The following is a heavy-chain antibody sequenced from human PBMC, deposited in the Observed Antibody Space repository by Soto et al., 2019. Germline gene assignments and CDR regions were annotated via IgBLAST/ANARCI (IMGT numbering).Heavy chain of an antibody. D-gene: IGHD3-22*01. CDR2: INMDGTST. Sequence: PGGSLRLSCAASGFTFSNDWMHWVRQAAGKGLVWVSRINMDGTSTNYADSVKGRFTISRDNAKNTLYLQMNSLRDEDTSLFYFARDDSSGYWNDAFDIWGQGTMVTVSS. CDR3: ARDDSSGYWNDAFDI. CDR1: GFTFSNDW. V-gene: IGHV3-74*01. J-gene: IGHJ3*02.